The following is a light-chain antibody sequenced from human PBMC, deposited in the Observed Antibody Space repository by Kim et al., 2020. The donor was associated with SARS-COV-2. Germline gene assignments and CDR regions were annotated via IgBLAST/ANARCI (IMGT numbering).Light chain of an antibody. CDR3: SAWDSSLNAWV. CDR1: NNNVGNQG. Sequence: QAGLTQPPSVSKGLRQTATLTCTGNNNNVGNQGAAWLQQHQGHPPKLLSYRNKNRPSGISERFSASRSGDTASLTITGLQPEDETDYYCSAWDSSLNAWVFGGGTQLTVL. V-gene: IGLV10-54*04. CDR2: RNK. J-gene: IGLJ3*02.